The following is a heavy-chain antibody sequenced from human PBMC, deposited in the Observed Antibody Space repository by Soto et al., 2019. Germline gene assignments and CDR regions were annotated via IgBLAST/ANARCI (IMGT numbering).Heavy chain of an antibody. Sequence: GASVKVSCRASGYPFTDYYVHWVRQATGQGLEWMGWINPNSGGAKTEQKFQGRVTVTRERSISTAYMDLSRMRSLGTAFDYSARDRKRTQSCRTGGSYDLDSDMDVSGQGTVDTVSS. CDR1: GYPFTDYY. D-gene: IGHD7-27*01. J-gene: IGHJ6*02. V-gene: IGHV1-2*02. CDR3: ARDRKRTQSCRTGGSYDLDSDMDV. CDR2: INPNSGGA.